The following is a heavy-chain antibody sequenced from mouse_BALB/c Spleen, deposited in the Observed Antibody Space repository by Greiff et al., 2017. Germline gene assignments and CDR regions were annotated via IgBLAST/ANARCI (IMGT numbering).Heavy chain of an antibody. Sequence: QVQLKESGPGLVAPSQSLSLTCTVSGFSLTSYGVHWVRQPPGKGLEWLGVIWAGGSTNYNSALMSRLSISKDNSKSQVFLKMNSLQTDDTAMYYCANDNYTAMDYWGQGTSVTVSS. CDR3: ANDNYTAMDY. CDR1: GFSLTSYG. V-gene: IGHV2-9*02. CDR2: IWAGGST. J-gene: IGHJ4*01. D-gene: IGHD2-1*01.